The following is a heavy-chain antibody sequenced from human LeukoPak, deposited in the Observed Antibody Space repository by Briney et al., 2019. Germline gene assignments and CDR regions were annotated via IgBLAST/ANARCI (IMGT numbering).Heavy chain of an antibody. CDR3: AKGPGDSSGYYLFDY. CDR2: ISGDGGST. D-gene: IGHD3-22*01. CDR1: GFTFDDYA. Sequence: GSLRLSCAASGFTFDDYAMHWVRQAPGKGLEWVSLISGDGGSTYYADSVKGRFTISRDNSKNSLYLQMNSLRTEDTALYYCAKGPGDSSGYYLFDYWGQGTLVTVSS. V-gene: IGHV3-43*02. J-gene: IGHJ4*02.